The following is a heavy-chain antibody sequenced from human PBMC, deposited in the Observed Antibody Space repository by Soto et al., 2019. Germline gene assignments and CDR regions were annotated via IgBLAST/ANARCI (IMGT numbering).Heavy chain of an antibody. V-gene: IGHV3-23*01. CDR2: ISGSGGST. J-gene: IGHJ6*02. CDR1: GFTFSNYV. D-gene: IGHD3-3*01. Sequence: GGSLRLSCAASGFTFSNYVMSWVRQAPGEGLGWVSAISGSGGSTYYADSVKGRFTISRDNSKNTLYLQMNSLRAEDTAVYYCAKDFPRITIFGVVIIPAPLDYGMDVWGQGTTVTVSS. CDR3: AKDFPRITIFGVVIIPAPLDYGMDV.